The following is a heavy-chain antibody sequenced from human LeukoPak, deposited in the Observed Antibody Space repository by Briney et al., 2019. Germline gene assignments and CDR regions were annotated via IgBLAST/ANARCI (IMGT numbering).Heavy chain of an antibody. J-gene: IGHJ4*02. CDR2: IYTSGST. CDR3: ARVRTGTPLRYYFDY. CDR1: GGSISSYY. V-gene: IGHV4-4*07. D-gene: IGHD1-1*01. Sequence: SETLSLTCTVSGGSISSYYWSWIRQPAGKGLEWIGRIYTSGSTNYNPSLKSRVTMSVDTSKSQFSLKLSSVTAADTAVYYCARVRTGTPLRYYFDYWGQGTLVTVSS.